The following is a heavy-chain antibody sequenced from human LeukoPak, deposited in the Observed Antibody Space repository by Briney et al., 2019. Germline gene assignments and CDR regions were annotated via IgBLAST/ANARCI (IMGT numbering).Heavy chain of an antibody. V-gene: IGHV4-59*10. CDR3: ARVNSYYYDSSGYYIFDY. J-gene: IGHJ4*02. CDR1: GGSFSGYY. CDR2: IYTSGST. Sequence: SETLSLTCAAYGGSFSGYYWSWIRQPAGKGLEWIGRIYTSGSTNYNPSLKSRVTMSVDTSKNQFSLKLSSVTAADTAVYYCARVNSYYYDSSGYYIFDYWGQGTLVTVSS. D-gene: IGHD3-22*01.